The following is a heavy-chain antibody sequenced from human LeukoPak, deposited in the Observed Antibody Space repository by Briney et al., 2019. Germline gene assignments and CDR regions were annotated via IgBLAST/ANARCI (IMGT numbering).Heavy chain of an antibody. CDR3: AVGATLNWFDP. CDR2: INHSGST. J-gene: IGHJ5*02. D-gene: IGHD1-26*01. V-gene: IGHV4-34*01. Sequence: PSETLSLTCAVYGGSFSGYYWSWIRQPPGKGLEWIGEINHSGSTNYNPSLKSRVTISVDTSKNQFSLKLSSVTAADTAVYYCAVGATLNWFDPWGQGTLVTVSS. CDR1: GGSFSGYY.